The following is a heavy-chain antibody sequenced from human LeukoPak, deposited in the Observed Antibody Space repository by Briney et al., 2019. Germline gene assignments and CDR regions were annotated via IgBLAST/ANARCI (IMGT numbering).Heavy chain of an antibody. D-gene: IGHD6-13*01. CDR3: AKVETAAAATLRGFDY. CDR2: IGGSGGST. Sequence: GGPLRLSCAASGFTFSSYAMSWVRQAPGKGLEWVSSIGGSGGSTYYADSVKGRFTISRDNSKNTLYLQMNSLRAEDTAVYYCAKVETAAAATLRGFDYWGQGTLVTVSS. CDR1: GFTFSSYA. V-gene: IGHV3-23*01. J-gene: IGHJ4*02.